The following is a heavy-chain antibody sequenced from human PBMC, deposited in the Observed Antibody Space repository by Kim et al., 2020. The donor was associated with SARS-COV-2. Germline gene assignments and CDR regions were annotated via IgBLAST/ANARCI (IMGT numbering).Heavy chain of an antibody. CDR1: GGTFSSYA. CDR2: IIPILGIA. D-gene: IGHD4-4*01. J-gene: IGHJ6*02. CDR3: ARCRWTVTTGADYYYGMDV. V-gene: IGHV1-69*04. Sequence: SVKVSCKASGGTFSSYAISWVRQAPGQGLEWMGRIIPILGIANYAQKFQGRVTITADKSTSTAYVELSSLRSEDTAVYYCARCRWTVTTGADYYYGMDVWGQGTTVTVSS.